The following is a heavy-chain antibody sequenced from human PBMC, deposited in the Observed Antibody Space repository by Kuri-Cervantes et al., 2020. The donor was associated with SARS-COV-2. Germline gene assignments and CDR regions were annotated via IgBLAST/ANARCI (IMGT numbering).Heavy chain of an antibody. CDR3: ASGYSIDY. V-gene: IGHV3-23*01. Sequence: GESLKISCAASGFTFSSYAMSWVRQAPGKGLEWASAISGSGGSTYYADSVKGRFTISRDNSKNTLYLQMNSLRAEDTAVYYCASGYSIDYWGQGTLVTVSS. CDR2: ISGSGGST. J-gene: IGHJ4*02. D-gene: IGHD3-22*01. CDR1: GFTFSSYA.